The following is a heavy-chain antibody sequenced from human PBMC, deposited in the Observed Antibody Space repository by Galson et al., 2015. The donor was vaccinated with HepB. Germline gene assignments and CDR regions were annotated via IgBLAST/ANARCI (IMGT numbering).Heavy chain of an antibody. J-gene: IGHJ4*02. CDR2: IIPIFGTA. D-gene: IGHD3-22*01. CDR1: GGTFSSYA. V-gene: IGHV1-69*06. CDR3: AREEGYYYDSSGPFDY. Sequence: SCKASGGTFSSYAISWVRQAPGQGLEWMGGIIPIFGTANYAQKFQGRVTITADKSTSTAYMELSSLRSEDTAVYYCAREEGYYYDSSGPFDYWGQGTLVTVSS.